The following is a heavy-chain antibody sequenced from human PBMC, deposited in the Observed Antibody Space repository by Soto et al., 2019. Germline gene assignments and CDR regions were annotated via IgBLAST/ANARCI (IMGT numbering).Heavy chain of an antibody. D-gene: IGHD6-13*01. V-gene: IGHV1-18*01. Sequence: QVQLVQSGGEVKKPGASVKVSCKASGYTFTNYAFSWVRQAPGQGLEWMGWISAYNGNTNYPQKLQGRVTMTTDTSTSTAYMELRSLRSDDTAVYYCARDLAAAGPFDCWGQGTLVTVSS. CDR2: ISAYNGNT. J-gene: IGHJ4*02. CDR3: ARDLAAAGPFDC. CDR1: GYTFTNYA.